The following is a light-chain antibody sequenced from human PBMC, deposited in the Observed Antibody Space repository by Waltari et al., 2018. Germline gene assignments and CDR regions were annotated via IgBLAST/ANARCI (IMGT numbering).Light chain of an antibody. V-gene: IGKV2-28*01. Sequence: DIVMTQSPLSLPVTPGEPASISCRSSQSLLHNNGYNYLDWYLQKPGQSPQLLIYLGSNRASGVPDRFSGSGSGTDFTLKINRVEAEDVGVYYCMQALQTPYTFGQGPSWRS. CDR3: MQALQTPYT. CDR1: QSLLHNNGYNY. J-gene: IGKJ2*01. CDR2: LGS.